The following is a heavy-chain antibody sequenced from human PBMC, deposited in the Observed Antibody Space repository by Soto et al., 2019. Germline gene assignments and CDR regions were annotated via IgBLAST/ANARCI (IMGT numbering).Heavy chain of an antibody. CDR3: ARGPRENILNGYYKPSYFDY. CDR1: GGSISSYY. D-gene: IGHD3-9*01. J-gene: IGHJ4*02. CDR2: IYYSGST. V-gene: IGHV4-59*01. Sequence: SETLSLTCTVSGGSISSYYWSWIRQPPGKGLEWIGYIYYSGSTNYNPSLKSRVTISVDTSKNQFSLKLSSVTAADTAVYYCARGPRENILNGYYKPSYFDYWGQGTLVTVSS.